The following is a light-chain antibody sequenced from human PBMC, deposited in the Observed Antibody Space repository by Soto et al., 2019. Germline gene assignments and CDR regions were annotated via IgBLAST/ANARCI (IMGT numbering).Light chain of an antibody. CDR2: DVS. CDR3: QQRSEWPLCT. V-gene: IGKV3-11*01. CDR1: QSVSHY. J-gene: IGKJ2*02. Sequence: EIILTQSPATLSLSPGDRATLSCRASQSVSHYLAWYQQKPGQAPRLLIYDVSNRATGIPARFSGSGSETAFTLTISSLEPEDFAVYFCQQRSEWPLCTFGQGTKLEIK.